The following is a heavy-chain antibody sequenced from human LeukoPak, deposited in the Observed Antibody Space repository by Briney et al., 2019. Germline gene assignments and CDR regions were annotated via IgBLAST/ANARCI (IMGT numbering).Heavy chain of an antibody. CDR1: GFTFSSYA. V-gene: IGHV3-30*18. Sequence: GRSLRLSCAASGFTFSSYAMHWVRQAPGKGLEWVVVISYDGNNMYYADSVKGRFTISRDNSKNTLYLQMNSLRAEDTAVYYCAKTEHTVTLVGALDYWGQGTLVTVSS. J-gene: IGHJ4*02. CDR3: AKTEHTVTLVGALDY. CDR2: ISYDGNNM. D-gene: IGHD4-17*01.